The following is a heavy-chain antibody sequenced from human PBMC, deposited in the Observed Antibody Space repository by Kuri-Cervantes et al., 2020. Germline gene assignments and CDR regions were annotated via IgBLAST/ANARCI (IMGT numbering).Heavy chain of an antibody. CDR2: MNPNSGNT. J-gene: IGHJ3*02. Sequence: ASVKVSCKASGYTFTSYDINWVRQATGQGLEWMGWMNPNSGNTGYAQKFQGRVTITADESTSTAYMELSSLRSEDTAVYYCARDGHTFPAAFDIWGQGTMVTVSS. D-gene: IGHD2-2*02. CDR1: GYTFTSYD. CDR3: ARDGHTFPAAFDI. V-gene: IGHV1-8*01.